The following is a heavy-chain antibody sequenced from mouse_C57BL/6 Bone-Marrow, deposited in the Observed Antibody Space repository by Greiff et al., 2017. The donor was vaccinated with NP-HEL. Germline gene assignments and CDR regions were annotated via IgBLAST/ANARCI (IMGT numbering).Heavy chain of an antibody. CDR3: ARVDYYGSSYVED. J-gene: IGHJ2*01. CDR1: GYTFTSYW. V-gene: IGHV1-64*01. D-gene: IGHD1-1*01. CDR2: IHPNSGST. Sequence: QVQLQQPGAELVKPGASVKLSCKASGYTFTSYWMHWVKQRPGQGLEWIGMIHPNSGSTNYNEKFKSKATLTVDKSSSTAYMQLSSLTSEDSAVYYCARVDYYGSSYVEDWGKGTTLTVSS.